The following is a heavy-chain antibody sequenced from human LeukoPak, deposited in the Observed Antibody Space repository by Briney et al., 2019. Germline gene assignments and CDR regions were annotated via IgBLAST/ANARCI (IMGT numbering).Heavy chain of an antibody. V-gene: IGHV4-34*01. D-gene: IGHD2-15*01. CDR1: GGSFSGYY. CDR2: INHSGST. Sequence: PSETLSLTCAVYGGSFSGYYWSWIRQPPGKGLEWIGEINHSGSTNYNPSLKSRVTISVDTSKNQFSPKLSSVTAADTAVYYCARGGCSGGSCPTNWFDPWGQGTLVTVSS. J-gene: IGHJ5*02. CDR3: ARGGCSGGSCPTNWFDP.